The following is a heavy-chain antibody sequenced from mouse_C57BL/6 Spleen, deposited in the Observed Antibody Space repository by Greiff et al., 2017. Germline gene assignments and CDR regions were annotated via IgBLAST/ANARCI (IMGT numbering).Heavy chain of an antibody. CDR2: INPNYGTT. CDR3: ARGGLTTVEDWFAY. Sequence: EVKLQQSGPELVKPGASVKISCKASGYSFTDYNMNWVKQSNGKSLEWIGVINPNYGTTSYNQKFKGKATLTVDQSSSTAYMQLNSLTSEDSAVYYCARGGLTTVEDWFAYWGQGTLVTVSA. J-gene: IGHJ3*01. D-gene: IGHD1-1*01. CDR1: GYSFTDYN. V-gene: IGHV1-39*01.